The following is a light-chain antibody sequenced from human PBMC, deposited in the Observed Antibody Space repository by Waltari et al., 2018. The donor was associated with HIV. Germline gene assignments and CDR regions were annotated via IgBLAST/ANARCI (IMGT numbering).Light chain of an antibody. CDR1: DSDFGLYNF. J-gene: IGLJ3*02. V-gene: IGLV2-14*03. CDR3: ASFTGDNTVM. Sequence: AVTQPASVSGLPGQSTTISCTGGDSDFGLYNFVSWYQQHYGKPPKLILYDVDSRASGVSDRFSGAISGNTASLTISGLRAEDEAHYYCASFTGDNTVMFGGGTEVTVL. CDR2: DVD.